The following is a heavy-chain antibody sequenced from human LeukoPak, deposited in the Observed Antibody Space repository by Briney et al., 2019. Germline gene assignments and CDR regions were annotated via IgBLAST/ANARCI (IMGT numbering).Heavy chain of an antibody. CDR3: AKSFGGTTVTTGY. D-gene: IGHD4-17*01. J-gene: IGHJ4*02. CDR1: GFTFSSYA. Sequence: GGSLRLSCAASGFTFSSYAMSWVRQAPGRGLGWASVISGSGGSTYYADSVKGRFTISRDNSKNTLYLQMNSLRAEDTAVYYCAKSFGGTTVTTGYWGQGTLVTVSS. CDR2: ISGSGGST. V-gene: IGHV3-23*01.